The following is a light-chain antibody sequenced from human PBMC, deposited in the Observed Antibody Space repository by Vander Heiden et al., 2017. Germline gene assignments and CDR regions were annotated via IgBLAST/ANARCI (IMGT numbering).Light chain of an antibody. CDR2: LGS. CDR3: MQALQTPIT. Sequence: DSVMTQSPLSLPVTPGEPASISCRSSQSLLHSNGYNYLDWYLQKPGQSPQLLIYLGSNRASGVPDRFSGSGSGTDFTLKISRVEAEDVGVYYCMQALQTPITFGQGTRLEI. CDR1: QSLLHSNGYNY. J-gene: IGKJ5*01. V-gene: IGKV2-28*01.